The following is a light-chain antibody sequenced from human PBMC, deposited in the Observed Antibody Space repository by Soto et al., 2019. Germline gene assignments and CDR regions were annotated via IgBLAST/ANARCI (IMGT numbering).Light chain of an antibody. Sequence: QSVLTQPPSVSGAPGQRVSISCTESTSNIGAPYDVHWYQHLPGTAPKLLIYGDNNRPSGVPDRFSGSKSGTSASLAITRLQAEDGADYYCQSYDISLHNYVFGTGTKVTVL. CDR1: TSNIGAPYD. J-gene: IGLJ1*01. V-gene: IGLV1-40*01. CDR3: QSYDISLHNYV. CDR2: GDN.